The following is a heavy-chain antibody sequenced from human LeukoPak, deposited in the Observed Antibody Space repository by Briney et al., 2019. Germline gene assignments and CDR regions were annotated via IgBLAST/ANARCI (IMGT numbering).Heavy chain of an antibody. CDR3: ARGVVPPYYYYYMDV. Sequence: SETLSLTCTVSGGSISSYYWSWIRQPPGKGLEWIAYIYYSGSTNYNPSLKSRVSISIDTSKNQFSLKLSSVTAADTAVYYCARGVVPPYYYYYMDVWGKGTTVTVSS. CDR1: GGSISSYY. V-gene: IGHV4-59*01. D-gene: IGHD2-2*01. CDR2: IYYSGST. J-gene: IGHJ6*03.